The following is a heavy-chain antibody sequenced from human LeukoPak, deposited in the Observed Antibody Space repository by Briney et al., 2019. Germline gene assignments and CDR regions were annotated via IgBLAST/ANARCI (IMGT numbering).Heavy chain of an antibody. J-gene: IGHJ5*02. V-gene: IGHV4-59*01. D-gene: IGHD4-11*01. CDR1: GGSISTYY. Sequence: PETLSLTSTDPGGSISTYYSSSIRQPPAKGLSWTGYIYYSGSNNYNPSLKSRVTISVDTSKNQFSLKLSSVTAADTAVYYCATDRSPYSNCFGGSGFDPWGQGTLVTVSS. CDR2: IYYSGSN. CDR3: ATDRSPYSNCFGGSGFDP.